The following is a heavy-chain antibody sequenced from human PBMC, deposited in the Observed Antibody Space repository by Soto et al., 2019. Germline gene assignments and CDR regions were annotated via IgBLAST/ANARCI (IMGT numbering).Heavy chain of an antibody. CDR3: AKDSNDIFDY. V-gene: IGHV3-30*18. Sequence: PGGSLRLSCAASGFTFSSYGMHWVRQAPGKGLEWVAVISYDGSNKYYADSVKGRFTISRDNSKNTLYLQMNSLRAEDTAVYYCAKDSNDIFDYWGQGTLVTVYS. CDR2: ISYDGSNK. CDR1: GFTFSSYG. J-gene: IGHJ4*02. D-gene: IGHD3-9*01.